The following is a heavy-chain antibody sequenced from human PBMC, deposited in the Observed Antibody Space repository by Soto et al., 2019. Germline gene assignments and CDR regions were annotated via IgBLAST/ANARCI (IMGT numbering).Heavy chain of an antibody. CDR3: ASTYSSSWYWFDP. Sequence: QVTVKESGPVLVKPTETLTQTCTVSGFSLSNAGLGVSWIRQPPGKALEWLAHIFSSDEKSYSTSLKSRLTISKDTSKSQVVLTMTNMDPVDTATYYCASTYSSSWYWFDPWGQGTLVTVSS. D-gene: IGHD6-13*01. CDR2: IFSSDEK. V-gene: IGHV2-26*04. CDR1: GFSLSNAGLG. J-gene: IGHJ5*02.